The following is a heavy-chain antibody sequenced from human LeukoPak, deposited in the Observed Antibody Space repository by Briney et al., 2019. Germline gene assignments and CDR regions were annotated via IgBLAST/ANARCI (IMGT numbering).Heavy chain of an antibody. CDR1: GFTFSSYW. J-gene: IGHJ1*01. CDR3: ARDLRAVAGTPTHFQH. D-gene: IGHD6-19*01. Sequence: GRSLRLSCAASGFTFSSYWMHWVRQAPGKGLVWVSRIYSDGSSTSYADSVKGRFTMSRDNAKNTLSLQMNSLRAEDTAVYYCARDLRAVAGTPTHFQHWGQGTLVTVSS. V-gene: IGHV3-74*01. CDR2: IYSDGSST.